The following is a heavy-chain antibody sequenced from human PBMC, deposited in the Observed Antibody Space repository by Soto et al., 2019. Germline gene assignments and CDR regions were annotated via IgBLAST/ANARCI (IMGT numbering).Heavy chain of an antibody. D-gene: IGHD2-8*01. CDR1: GISFDDYA. Sequence: PGGSLRLSCVVSGISFDDYAMHWVRQVPGKGLEWVSGINWDSGDIGYADSVKGRFTISRDDAKNSLYLQMNSLKTEDTALYYCAKDTAPGFYDANGHLDYWGQGTPATVSS. J-gene: IGHJ4*02. CDR3: AKDTAPGFYDANGHLDY. CDR2: INWDSGDI. V-gene: IGHV3-9*01.